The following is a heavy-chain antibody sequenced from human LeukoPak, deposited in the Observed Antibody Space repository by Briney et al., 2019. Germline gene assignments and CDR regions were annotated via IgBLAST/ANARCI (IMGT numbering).Heavy chain of an antibody. CDR2: INPNSGGT. D-gene: IGHD3-10*01. V-gene: IGHV1-2*02. Sequence: ASVKVSCKASGYTFTGYYMHWVRQAPGQGLEWMGWINPNSGGTNYAQKFQGRVTMTRDTSISTAYMELSRLRSDDTAVYYCARVYYGSGSYGNDAFDIWGQGTMVTVSS. CDR1: GYTFTGYY. J-gene: IGHJ3*02. CDR3: ARVYYGSGSYGNDAFDI.